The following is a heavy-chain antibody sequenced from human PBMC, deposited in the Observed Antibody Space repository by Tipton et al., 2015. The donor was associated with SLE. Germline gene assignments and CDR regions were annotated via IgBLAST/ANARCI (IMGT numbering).Heavy chain of an antibody. Sequence: TLSLTCAVYGGSFSGYYWSWIRQPPGKGLEWIGEINHSGSTNYNPSLKSRVTISVDTSKNQFSLKLSSVTAADTAVYYCARLYSSSWLPFGYYYYGMYVWVQGTTVTVPS. V-gene: IGHV4-34*01. J-gene: IGHJ6*02. CDR3: ARLYSSSWLPFGYYYYGMYV. CDR1: GGSFSGYY. D-gene: IGHD6-13*01. CDR2: INHSGST.